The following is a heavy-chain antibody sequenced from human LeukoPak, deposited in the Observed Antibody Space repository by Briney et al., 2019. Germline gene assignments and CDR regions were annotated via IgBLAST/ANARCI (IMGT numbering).Heavy chain of an antibody. CDR1: GFTFSSYA. CDR3: ARDRIGVGGWDYYGSGSPYYYYYYGMDV. V-gene: IGHV3-30*04. Sequence: GGSLRLSCAASGFTFSSYAMHWVRQAPGKGLEWVAVISYDGSNKYYADSVKGRFTVSRDNSKNTLYLQMNSLRAEDTAVYYCARDRIGVGGWDYYGSGSPYYYYYYGMDVWGKGTTVTVPS. CDR2: ISYDGSNK. J-gene: IGHJ6*04. D-gene: IGHD3-10*01.